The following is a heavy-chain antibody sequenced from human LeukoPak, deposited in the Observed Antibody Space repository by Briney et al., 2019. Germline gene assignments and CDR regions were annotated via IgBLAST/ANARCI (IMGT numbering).Heavy chain of an antibody. D-gene: IGHD3-3*01. CDR3: ARVPYYDFQADAFDI. CDR1: GDSVSANGAA. Sequence: SQTLSLTCAISGDSVSANGAAWNWIRQSPSRGLECLGRTYYRSKWYNDYAVSVKSRITINPDTSKDQFSLQLNSVTPEDTAVYYCARVPYYDFQADAFDIWGQGTMVTVSS. J-gene: IGHJ3*02. CDR2: TYYRSKWYN. V-gene: IGHV6-1*01.